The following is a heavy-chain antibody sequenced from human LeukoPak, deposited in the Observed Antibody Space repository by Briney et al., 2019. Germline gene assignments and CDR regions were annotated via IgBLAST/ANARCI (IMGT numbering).Heavy chain of an antibody. V-gene: IGHV3-11*01. Sequence: GGSLRLSCAASGFTFSDYYMTWIRQAPGKGLGWVSYISSSGSSIYYADSVRGRFTISRDNAKNSLYLQMDSLRADDTAVYYCARVAARLYFDYWGQGTLVPVSS. CDR2: ISSSGSSI. J-gene: IGHJ4*02. CDR1: GFTFSDYY. D-gene: IGHD6-6*01. CDR3: ARVAARLYFDY.